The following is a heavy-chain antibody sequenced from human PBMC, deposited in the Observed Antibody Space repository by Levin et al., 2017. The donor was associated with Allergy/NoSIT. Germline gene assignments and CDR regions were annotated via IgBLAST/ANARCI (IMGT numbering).Heavy chain of an antibody. J-gene: IGHJ4*02. Sequence: SETLSLTCTVSGDFSGNFFWSWIRQPAGKGLQWMGRVYSDGNTNYSPSLSGRVSLSRDASKNQFFLYLTSVTAADTAIYYCARITWGSSGTFFDKWGQGALVTVSS. V-gene: IGHV4-4*07. CDR3: ARITWGSSGTFFDK. D-gene: IGHD3-16*01. CDR2: VYSDGNT. CDR1: GDFSGNFF.